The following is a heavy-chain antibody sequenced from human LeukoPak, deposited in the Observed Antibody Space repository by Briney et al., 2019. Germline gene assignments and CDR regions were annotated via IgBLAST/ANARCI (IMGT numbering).Heavy chain of an antibody. CDR3: AKDRGMAGTTVDY. Sequence: GGSLRLSCAAPGFTFSSYGMHWVRQAPGKGLEWVAVIWYDGSNKYYADSVKGRFTISRDNSKNTLYLQMNSLRAEDTAVYYCAKDRGMAGTTVDYWGQGTLVTVSS. CDR1: GFTFSSYG. CDR2: IWYDGSNK. J-gene: IGHJ4*02. V-gene: IGHV3-33*06. D-gene: IGHD1-7*01.